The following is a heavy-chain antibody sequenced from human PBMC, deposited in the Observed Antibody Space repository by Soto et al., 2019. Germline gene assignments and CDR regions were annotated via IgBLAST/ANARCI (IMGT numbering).Heavy chain of an antibody. CDR2: IHYSGST. CDR3: ASSGYSYGVDFDY. J-gene: IGHJ4*02. D-gene: IGHD5-18*01. CDR1: GGSISSGDYY. V-gene: IGHV4-30-4*01. Sequence: TSETLSLTCTVSGGSISSGDYYWSWIRQPPGKGLEWIGYIHYSGSTYYNPSLKSRVTISVDTSKSQFSLKLSSVTAADTAVYYCASSGYSYGVDFDYWGQGTLVTVSS.